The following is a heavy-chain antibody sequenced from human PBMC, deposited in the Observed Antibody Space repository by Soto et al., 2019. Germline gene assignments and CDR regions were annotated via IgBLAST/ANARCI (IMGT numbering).Heavy chain of an antibody. J-gene: IGHJ5*02. CDR3: TNSLKAEALRRFDP. CDR2: ISGSSDST. V-gene: IGHV3-23*01. D-gene: IGHD1-26*01. Sequence: GSLLLSCTASGFTFKSYSVSWGRQAPGKALEWVSWISGSSDSTYYGDSVKGRFTISRDNPRHTLFLRMDDLRAEDTAVYYSTNSLKAEALRRFDPWGPGTLVTVYS. CDR1: GFTFKSYS.